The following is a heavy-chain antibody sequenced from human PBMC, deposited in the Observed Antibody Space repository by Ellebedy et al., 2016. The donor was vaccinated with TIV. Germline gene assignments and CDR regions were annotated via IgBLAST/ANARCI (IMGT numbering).Heavy chain of an antibody. CDR2: VYPGDSDT. CDR1: GNSFTSYW. Sequence: GESLKISCKGSGNSFTSYWIAWVRQMSGKGLEWMGIVYPGDSDTTYSPSFQGQVTISADTSISTAYLQWSSLKASDTAMYYCARRVGDGYNYFDYWGQGTLVTVSS. D-gene: IGHD5-24*01. CDR3: ARRVGDGYNYFDY. J-gene: IGHJ4*02. V-gene: IGHV5-51*01.